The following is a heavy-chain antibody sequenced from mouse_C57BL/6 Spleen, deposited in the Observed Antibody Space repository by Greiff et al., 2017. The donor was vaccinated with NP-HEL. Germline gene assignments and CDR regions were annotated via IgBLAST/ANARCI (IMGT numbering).Heavy chain of an antibody. CDR2: IDPENGDT. CDR3: TTLYSNYCAY. Sequence: EVQLQQSGAELVRPGASVKLSCTASGFNIKDDYMHWVKQRPEQGLEWIGWIDPENGDTEYASKFQGKATITADTSSNTAYLQLSSLTSEDTAVYYCTTLYSNYCAYWGQGTLVTVSA. CDR1: GFNIKDDY. D-gene: IGHD2-5*01. J-gene: IGHJ3*01. V-gene: IGHV14-4*01.